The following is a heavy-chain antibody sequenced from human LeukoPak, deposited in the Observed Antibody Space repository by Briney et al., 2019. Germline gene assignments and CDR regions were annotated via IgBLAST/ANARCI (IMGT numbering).Heavy chain of an antibody. J-gene: IGHJ4*02. Sequence: PSETLSLTCTVSGGSIGSYYWSWIRQPPGKGLEWIGYIYYSGSTKYNPSLTSRVTISVDTSKNQFSLKLTSVTAADTAVYYCARVSGYDWESFYDYWGQGTLVTVSS. D-gene: IGHD5-12*01. CDR3: ARVSGYDWESFYDY. CDR2: IYYSGST. CDR1: GGSIGSYY. V-gene: IGHV4-59*01.